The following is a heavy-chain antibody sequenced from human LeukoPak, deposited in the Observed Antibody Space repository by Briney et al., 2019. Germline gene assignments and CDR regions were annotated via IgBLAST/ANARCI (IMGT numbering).Heavy chain of an antibody. J-gene: IGHJ4*02. CDR2: IYSGGST. CDR3: ARATLRSGWFGY. CDR1: GFTFSDSA. Sequence: PGGSLRLSCAASGFTFSDSAMSWVRQAPGKGLEWVSVIYSGGSTYYADSVKGRFTISRDNSKNTLYLQMNSLRAEDTAVYYCARATLRSGWFGYWGQGTLVTVSS. D-gene: IGHD6-19*01. V-gene: IGHV3-53*01.